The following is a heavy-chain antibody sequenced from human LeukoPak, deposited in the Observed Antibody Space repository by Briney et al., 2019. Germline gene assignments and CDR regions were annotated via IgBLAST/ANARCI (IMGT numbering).Heavy chain of an antibody. V-gene: IGHV1-2*06. J-gene: IGHJ3*02. CDR1: GYTFTGYY. Sequence: ASVKVSCKASGYTFTGYYMHWVRQAPGQGLEWMGRINPNSGGTNYAQKFQGRVTMTRDTSISTAYMELSRLRSDDTAVYYCATLKPYVGKDAFDIWGQGTMVTVSS. CDR3: ATLKPYVGKDAFDI. CDR2: INPNSGGT. D-gene: IGHD1-26*01.